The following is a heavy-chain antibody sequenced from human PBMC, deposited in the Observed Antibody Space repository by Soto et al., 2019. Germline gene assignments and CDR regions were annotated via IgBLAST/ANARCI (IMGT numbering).Heavy chain of an antibody. V-gene: IGHV1-46*01. D-gene: IGHD3-16*02. CDR3: AREKNTGDSYTSYEPGGFFQY. CDR2: INPGAGYT. CDR1: GYIFTAYS. J-gene: IGHJ1*01. Sequence: QVLLVQSRAEVKKPGTSVKLSCKASGYIFTAYSMHWVRQAPGQGPQWMGVINPGAGYTKYAQKFQARVTMTRDTSTNTVYLALSSMRSDDTAVYYCAREKNTGDSYTSYEPGGFFQYGGQGPLITFSS.